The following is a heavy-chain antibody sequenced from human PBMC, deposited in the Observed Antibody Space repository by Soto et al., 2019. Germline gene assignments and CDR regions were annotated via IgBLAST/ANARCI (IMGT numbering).Heavy chain of an antibody. CDR2: ISAYNGNT. CDR1: VYTFTRYG. D-gene: IGHD2-15*01. CDR3: ARDGQVVLAVDY. Sequence: ASVKVYCKTSVYTFTRYGISCVLQAPGQGLEWMGWISAYNGNTNYAQKLQGRVTMTTDTSTSSAYMELRSLRSDDTAVYYCARDGQVVLAVDYWGQGTLVIVSS. J-gene: IGHJ4*02. V-gene: IGHV1-18*01.